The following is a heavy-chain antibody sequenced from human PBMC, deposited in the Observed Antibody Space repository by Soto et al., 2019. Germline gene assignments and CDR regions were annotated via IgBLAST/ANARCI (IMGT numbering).Heavy chain of an antibody. D-gene: IGHD3-22*01. CDR2: IYYSGST. CDR1: GGSISSYY. J-gene: IGHJ5*02. CDR3: ARVLKYYDSSGYYNNWFDP. V-gene: IGHV4-59*01. Sequence: PSETLSLTCTVSGGSISSYYWSWIRQPPGKGLEWFGYIYYSGSTNYNPSLKSRVTISVDTSKNQFSLKLSSVTSADTAVYYCARVLKYYDSSGYYNNWFDPWGQGTLVTVSS.